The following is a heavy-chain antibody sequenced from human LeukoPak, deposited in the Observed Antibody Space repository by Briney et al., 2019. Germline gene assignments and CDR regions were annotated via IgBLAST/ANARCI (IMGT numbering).Heavy chain of an antibody. CDR3: ARARRSSIAGRPRDFDY. V-gene: IGHV4-34*01. CDR2: INHSGST. J-gene: IGHJ4*02. D-gene: IGHD6-6*01. Sequence: SETLSLTCAAYGVSFSGYYWSWIRQPPGKGLEWIGEINHSGSTNYNPSLKSRVTISVDTSKNQFSLKLSSVTAADTAVYYCARARRSSIAGRPRDFDYWGQGTLVTVSS. CDR1: GVSFSGYY.